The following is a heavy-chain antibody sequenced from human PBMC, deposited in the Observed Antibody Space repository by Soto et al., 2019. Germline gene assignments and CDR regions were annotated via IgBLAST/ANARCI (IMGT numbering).Heavy chain of an antibody. Sequence: PGGSLRLSCAASGFTFSSYEMNWVRQAPGKGLEWVSYISSSGSTIYYADSVKGRFTISRDNAKNSLYLQMNSLRAEDTAVYYCAREGGLIVVVPAAQGSGDYYGMDVWGQGTTVTVSS. CDR2: ISSSGSTI. J-gene: IGHJ6*02. CDR3: AREGGLIVVVPAAQGSGDYYGMDV. D-gene: IGHD2-2*01. V-gene: IGHV3-48*03. CDR1: GFTFSSYE.